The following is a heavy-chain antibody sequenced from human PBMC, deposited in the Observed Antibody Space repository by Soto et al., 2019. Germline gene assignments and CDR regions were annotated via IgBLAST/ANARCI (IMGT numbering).Heavy chain of an antibody. J-gene: IGHJ4*02. D-gene: IGHD2-21*01. CDR3: ARGTLTSIDMVDY. CDR1: GFTLSSYW. CDR2: ISGAGTRT. V-gene: IGHV3-74*01. Sequence: EVQLVESGGALVQPGGSLRLSCAASGFTLSSYWMHWVRQGPGKGLVWVSRISGAGTRTNYADSVRGRFTVSRDNAKNTLYLQINSLTAEDTAVYYCARGTLTSIDMVDYWGQGTLVTVSS.